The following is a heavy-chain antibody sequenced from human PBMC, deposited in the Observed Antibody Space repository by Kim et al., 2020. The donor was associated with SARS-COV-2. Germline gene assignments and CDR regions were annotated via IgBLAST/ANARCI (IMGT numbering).Heavy chain of an antibody. V-gene: IGHV3-74*03. Sequence: GGSLRLSCAASGFTFSSYSMHWVRQAPGKGLVWVSRITSATSSATYADSVRGRFTISRDNAKNTMYLQMRSLRAEDTAVYYCTRGTTDAPGIDYWGQGT. CDR2: ITSATSSA. J-gene: IGHJ4*02. CDR1: GFTFSSYS. D-gene: IGHD6-13*01. CDR3: TRGTTDAPGIDY.